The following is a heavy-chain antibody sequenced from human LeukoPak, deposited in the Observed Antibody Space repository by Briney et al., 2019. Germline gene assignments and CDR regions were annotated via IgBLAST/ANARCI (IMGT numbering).Heavy chain of an antibody. V-gene: IGHV4-30-2*01. CDR3: ARVDTAMVFLDY. D-gene: IGHD5-18*01. J-gene: IGHJ4*02. Sequence: SETLSLTCTVSGGSISSGGYYWSWIRQHPGKGLEWIGYIYHSGGTYYNPSLKSRVTISVDRSKNQFSLKLSSVTAADTAVYYCARVDTAMVFLDYWGQGTLVTVSS. CDR2: IYHSGGT. CDR1: GGSISSGGYY.